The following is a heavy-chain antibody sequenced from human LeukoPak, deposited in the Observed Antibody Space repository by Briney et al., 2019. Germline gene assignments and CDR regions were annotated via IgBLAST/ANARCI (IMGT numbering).Heavy chain of an antibody. CDR3: ARALGSSWDSSLDS. CDR2: ISYDGSVE. V-gene: IGHV3-30*14. D-gene: IGHD6-13*01. Sequence: SGGSLRLSCAASGFTFSNYAMHWVRQAPGKGLEWVALISYDGSVEKSAASVKGRFTISRDNSKNTLYFQMNSLRIEDTAVYYCARALGSSWDSSLDSWGQGALVPVSS. CDR1: GFTFSNYA. J-gene: IGHJ4*02.